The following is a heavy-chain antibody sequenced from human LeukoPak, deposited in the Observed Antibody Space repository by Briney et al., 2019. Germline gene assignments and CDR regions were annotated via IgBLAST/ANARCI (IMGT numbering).Heavy chain of an antibody. CDR1: GGSFSGYY. CDR2: INHSGST. D-gene: IGHD3-22*01. V-gene: IGHV4-34*01. Sequence: PSETLSLTCAVYGGSFSGYYWSWIRQPPGKGLEWIGEINHSGSTNYNPSLKSRVTISVDTSKNQFSLKLSSVTAADTAVYYCARVGDSSGCYYRSDYYYYMDVWGKGTTVTISS. J-gene: IGHJ6*03. CDR3: ARVGDSSGCYYRSDYYYYMDV.